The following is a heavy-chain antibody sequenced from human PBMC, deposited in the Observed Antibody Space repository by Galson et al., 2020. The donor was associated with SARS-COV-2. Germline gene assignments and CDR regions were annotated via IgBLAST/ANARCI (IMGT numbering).Heavy chain of an antibody. Sequence: TLSLTCTVSGVSLSTGGYSWSWIRQHPGKGLEWIGYMYHSGRTDYNPSLKSRVTISVVTSKNQFSLKLNSVTAADTAVYFCARGLRRQGYFDFWGQGALVTVSS. V-gene: IGHV4-31*03. CDR1: GVSLSTGGYS. J-gene: IGHJ4*02. D-gene: IGHD5-18*01. CDR2: MYHSGRT. CDR3: ARGLRRQGYFDF.